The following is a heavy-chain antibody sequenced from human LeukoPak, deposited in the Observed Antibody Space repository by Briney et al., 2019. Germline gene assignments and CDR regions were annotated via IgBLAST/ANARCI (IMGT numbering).Heavy chain of an antibody. CDR1: GYTFTGYY. J-gene: IGHJ4*02. CDR2: INPNSGGT. Sequence: ASVKVSCKASGYTFTGYYMHWVRQAPGQGLEWMGWINPNSGGTNYAQKFQGRVTMTRDTSISTAYMELSRLRSDDTAVYYCAREVGGGYSGYDTDYWGQGTLVTVST. D-gene: IGHD5-12*01. V-gene: IGHV1-2*02. CDR3: AREVGGGYSGYDTDY.